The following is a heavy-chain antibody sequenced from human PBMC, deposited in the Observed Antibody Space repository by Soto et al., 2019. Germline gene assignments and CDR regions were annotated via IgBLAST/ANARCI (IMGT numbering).Heavy chain of an antibody. V-gene: IGHV3-23*01. J-gene: IGHJ4*02. CDR3: AKVGPFGVVIDAYFDY. D-gene: IGHD3-3*01. Sequence: GGSLRLSCAASGFTFSSYAMSWVRQAPGKGLEWVSAISGSGGSTYYADSVKGRFTISRDNSKNTLYLQMNSLRAEDTAVYYCAKVGPFGVVIDAYFDYWGQGTLVTVSS. CDR2: ISGSGGST. CDR1: GFTFSSYA.